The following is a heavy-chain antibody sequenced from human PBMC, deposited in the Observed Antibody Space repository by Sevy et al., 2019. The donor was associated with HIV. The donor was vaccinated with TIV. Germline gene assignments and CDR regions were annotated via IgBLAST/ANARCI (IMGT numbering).Heavy chain of an antibody. D-gene: IGHD6-13*01. Sequence: ASVKVSCKTSGYSFSGYNMHWVRQAPGQGLEWMGRINPTSGGTKFAEMFQGRVTMTRDMSISTAYMELSSLRSDDTAVYYCVRDPAAAGTRGYFDYWGQGTLVTVSS. J-gene: IGHJ4*02. V-gene: IGHV1-2*06. CDR1: GYSFSGYN. CDR3: VRDPAAAGTRGYFDY. CDR2: INPTSGGT.